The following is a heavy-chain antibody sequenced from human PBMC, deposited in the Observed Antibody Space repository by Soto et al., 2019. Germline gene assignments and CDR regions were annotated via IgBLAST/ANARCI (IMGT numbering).Heavy chain of an antibody. CDR3: ARGRWGEY. CDR1: GYTLTSYG. J-gene: IGHJ4*02. CDR2: ISAHNDNT. Sequence: QVHLVQSGAEVRKPGASVKVSCKGSGYTLTSYGIAWVRQAPGQGLEWMGWISAHNDNTNYAQKVQGRITVTRDTATSTAYMEPRNLRSADMAVYYCARGRWGEYWGQGALVTVSS. D-gene: IGHD3-16*01. V-gene: IGHV1-18*03.